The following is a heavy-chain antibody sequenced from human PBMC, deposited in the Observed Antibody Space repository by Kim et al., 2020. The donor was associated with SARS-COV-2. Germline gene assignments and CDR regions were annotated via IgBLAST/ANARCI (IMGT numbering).Heavy chain of an antibody. J-gene: IGHJ5*02. Sequence: SETLSLTCTVSGGSISSSSYYWGWIRQPPGKGLEWIGSIYYSGSTYYNPSLKSRVTISVDTSKNQFSLKLSSVTAADTAVYYCARHVKAAAVYTGTNWFDPWGQGTLVTVSS. CDR1: GGSISSSSYY. CDR3: ARHVKAAAVYTGTNWFDP. D-gene: IGHD6-13*01. CDR2: IYYSGST. V-gene: IGHV4-39*01.